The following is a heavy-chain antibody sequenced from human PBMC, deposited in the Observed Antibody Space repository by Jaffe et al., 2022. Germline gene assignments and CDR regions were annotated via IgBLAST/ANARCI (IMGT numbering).Heavy chain of an antibody. D-gene: IGHD3-3*01. CDR3: AKDLDFFPRGFDH. J-gene: IGHJ4*02. CDR1: GFTFDGFA. V-gene: IGHV3-23*01. Sequence: EVQVLESGGGLVQPGGSLRLSCAASGFTFDGFAMNWVRQAPGKGLEWVSGISSGGSTYYADSVKGRFTISRDNSKSTLYLQMNSLRAEDTAIYFCAKDLDFFPRGFDHWGQGTLVTVSS. CDR2: ISSGGST.